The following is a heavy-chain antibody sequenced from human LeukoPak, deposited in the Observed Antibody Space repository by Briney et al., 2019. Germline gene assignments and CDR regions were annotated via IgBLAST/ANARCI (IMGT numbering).Heavy chain of an antibody. CDR2: TYYRSKWYN. J-gene: IGHJ1*01. V-gene: IGHV6-1*01. CDR3: ARGGSIAVAGDAEYFQH. CDR1: GDSVSSSSVA. D-gene: IGHD6-19*01. Sequence: SQTLSLTCAISGDSVSSSSVAWNWIRQSPSRGLEWLGRTYYRSKWYNDYAVSVKSRITINPDTSRNQCSLQLNSVTPEDTAVYFCARGGSIAVAGDAEYFQHWGQGTLVTVSS.